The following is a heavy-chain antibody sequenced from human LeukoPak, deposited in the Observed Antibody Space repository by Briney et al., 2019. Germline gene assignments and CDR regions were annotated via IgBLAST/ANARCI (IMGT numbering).Heavy chain of an antibody. D-gene: IGHD6-13*01. V-gene: IGHV4-39*01. J-gene: IGHJ5*02. CDR3: ARQQQDNWFDP. CDR1: GGSISSSSYY. Sequence: SQTLSLTCTVSGGSISSSSYYWGWIRQPPGKGLEWIGSIYYSGSTYYNPSLKSRVTISVDTSKNQFSLKLSSVTAADAAVYYCARQQQDNWFDPWGQGTLVTVSS. CDR2: IYYSGST.